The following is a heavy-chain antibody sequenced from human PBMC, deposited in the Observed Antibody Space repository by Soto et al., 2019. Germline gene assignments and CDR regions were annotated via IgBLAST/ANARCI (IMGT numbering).Heavy chain of an antibody. Sequence: GGSLRLSCAASGFTFSNAWINWVRQAPGKGLEWVGRVKSKNDGGTTDFAAPVKGRFAISRDDSKNMVCLEMNSLQTEDTAIYYCTTDSYITSIIVRFDYWGHGTLVTVSS. V-gene: IGHV3-15*07. D-gene: IGHD3-22*01. CDR2: VKSKNDGGTT. CDR1: GFTFSNAW. CDR3: TTDSYITSIIVRFDY. J-gene: IGHJ4*01.